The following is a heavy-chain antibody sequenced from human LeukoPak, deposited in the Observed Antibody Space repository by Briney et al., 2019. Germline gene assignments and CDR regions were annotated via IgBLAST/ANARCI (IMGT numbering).Heavy chain of an antibody. CDR1: GYTFTSYY. V-gene: IGHV1-46*01. D-gene: IGHD2-8*01. CDR2: INPSGGST. CDR3: ARDLAPIVLMVYAIPNY. Sequence: ASVNVSCKASGYTFTSYYMHWVRQAPGQGLEWMGIINPSGGSTSYAQKFQGRVTMTRDTSTSTVYMKLSSLRSEDTAVYYCARDLAPIVLMVYAIPNYWGQGTLVTVSS. J-gene: IGHJ4*02.